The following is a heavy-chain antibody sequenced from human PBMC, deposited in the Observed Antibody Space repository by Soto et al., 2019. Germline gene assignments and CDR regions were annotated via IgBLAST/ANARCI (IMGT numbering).Heavy chain of an antibody. J-gene: IGHJ5*02. V-gene: IGHV1-18*04. CDR3: AGGSITGTTDDWFDP. CDR1: GYTFTSYG. D-gene: IGHD1-7*01. Sequence: ASVKVSCKASGYTFTSYGISWVRQAPGQGLEWMGWISAYNGNTNYAQKLQGRVTMTTDTSTSTAYMELRSLRSDDTAVYYCAGGSITGTTDDWFDPWGQLPLVTASS. CDR2: ISAYNGNT.